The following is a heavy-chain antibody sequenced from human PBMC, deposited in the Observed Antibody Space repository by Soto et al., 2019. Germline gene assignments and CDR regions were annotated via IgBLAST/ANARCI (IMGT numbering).Heavy chain of an antibody. Sequence: SETLSLTCTVSGVSVSSGSFYWAWIRQPPGKGLEWIGFGSYSGTTNYKPSLKSRVTISVDTSRSQISLKVSSLTAADTAVYYCDRGATVTQFDYWGRGTLVTVSS. CDR3: DRGATVTQFDY. CDR1: GVSVSSGSFY. D-gene: IGHD4-17*01. J-gene: IGHJ4*02. CDR2: GSYSGTT. V-gene: IGHV4-61*01.